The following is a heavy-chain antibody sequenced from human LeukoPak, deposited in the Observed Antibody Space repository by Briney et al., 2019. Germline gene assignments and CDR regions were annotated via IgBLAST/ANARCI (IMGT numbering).Heavy chain of an antibody. V-gene: IGHV4-34*01. J-gene: IGHJ4*02. Sequence: PSATLSLTCSVSGASISPSYWSWLRQPPGKGLEWIGEINHSGSTNYNPSLKSRVTISVDTSKNQFSLKLSSVTAADTAVYYCARSNYYDSSGYYVRDDYWGQGTLVTVSS. D-gene: IGHD3-22*01. CDR1: GASISPSY. CDR2: INHSGST. CDR3: ARSNYYDSSGYYVRDDY.